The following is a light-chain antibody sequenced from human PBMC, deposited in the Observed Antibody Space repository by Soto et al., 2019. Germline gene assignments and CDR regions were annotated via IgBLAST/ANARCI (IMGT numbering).Light chain of an antibody. J-gene: IGKJ1*01. CDR1: QSISTY. Sequence: DIQMSQSPSSLYASLGDRVTITCRASQSISTYLTWYQQKSGKAHKLMIYAASSLQSGVPSRFSGSGSGTAFTLTISSLQPDDFASYYCQQSYTAPWTFGQGTKV. CDR2: AAS. CDR3: QQSYTAPWT. V-gene: IGKV1-39*01.